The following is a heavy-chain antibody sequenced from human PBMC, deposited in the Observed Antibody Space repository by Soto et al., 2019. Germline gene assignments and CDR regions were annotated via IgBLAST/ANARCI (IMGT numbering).Heavy chain of an antibody. D-gene: IGHD1-1*01. J-gene: IGHJ6*02. V-gene: IGHV4-59*01. CDR1: GGSISSYY. Sequence: SETLSLTCTVSGGSISSYYWSWIRQPPGKGLEWIGYIYYSGSTNYNPSLKGRVTISVDTSKNQFSLKLSSVTAADTAVYYCARYKDATNYYYYGMDVWGQGTTVTVSS. CDR2: IYYSGST. CDR3: ARYKDATNYYYYGMDV.